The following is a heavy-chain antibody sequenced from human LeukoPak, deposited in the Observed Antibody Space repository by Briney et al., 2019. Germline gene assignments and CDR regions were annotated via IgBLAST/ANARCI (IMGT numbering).Heavy chain of an antibody. CDR1: GFTFSSYA. D-gene: IGHD2-15*01. Sequence: PGGSLRLSCAASGFTFSSYAMSWVRQAPGKGLEWVSAISGSGGSTYYADSVKGRFTIARDNSKNTLYLQMNSLRAEDTAVYYCAKATCSGATCARFDYWGQGTLVTVSS. V-gene: IGHV3-23*01. CDR3: AKATCSGATCARFDY. J-gene: IGHJ4*02. CDR2: ISGSGGST.